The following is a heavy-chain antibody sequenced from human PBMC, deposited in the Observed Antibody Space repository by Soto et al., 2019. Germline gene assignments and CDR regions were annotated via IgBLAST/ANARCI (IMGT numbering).Heavy chain of an antibody. Sequence: GGSLRLSCAASGFTFSSYGMHWVRQAPGKGLEWVAVIWYDGSNKYYADSVKGRFTISRDNSKNTLYLQMNSLRAEDTAVYYCARSLGLKLGYYYSYMDVWGKGTTVTVSS. CDR2: IWYDGSNK. J-gene: IGHJ6*03. D-gene: IGHD7-27*01. V-gene: IGHV3-33*08. CDR3: ARSLGLKLGYYYSYMDV. CDR1: GFTFSSYG.